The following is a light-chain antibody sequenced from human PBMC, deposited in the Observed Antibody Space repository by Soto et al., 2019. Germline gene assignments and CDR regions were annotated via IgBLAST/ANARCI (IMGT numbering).Light chain of an antibody. CDR1: NIGSKS. V-gene: IGLV3-21*04. J-gene: IGLJ2*01. Sequence: SYELTQPPSVSVAPGKTARITCGGNNIGSKSVHWYQQKPGQAPVLVIYYDSDRPSGIPERFSGSNSGNTATLPISRVEAGDEADYYCQVWDSSSDHPVVFGGGTKVTVL. CDR3: QVWDSSSDHPVV. CDR2: YDS.